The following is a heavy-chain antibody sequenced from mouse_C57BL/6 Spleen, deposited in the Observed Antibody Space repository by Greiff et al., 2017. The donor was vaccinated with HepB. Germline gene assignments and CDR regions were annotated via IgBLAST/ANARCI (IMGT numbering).Heavy chain of an antibody. CDR2: IYPGDGDT. J-gene: IGHJ3*01. CDR3: AREEIYYDYDEGFAY. Sequence: VQLQQSGPELVKPGASVKISCKASGYAFSSSWMNWVKQRPGKGLEWIGRIYPGDGDTNYNGKFKGKATLTADKSSSTAYMQLNSLTSEDSAVYFCAREEIYYDYDEGFAYWGQGTLVTVSA. CDR1: GYAFSSSW. D-gene: IGHD2-4*01. V-gene: IGHV1-82*01.